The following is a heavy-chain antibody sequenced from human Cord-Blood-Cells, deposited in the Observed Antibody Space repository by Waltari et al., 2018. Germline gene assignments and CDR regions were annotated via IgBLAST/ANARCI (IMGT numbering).Heavy chain of an antibody. CDR2: INHSGST. CDR1: GGSFSGYY. J-gene: IGHJ4*02. D-gene: IGHD2-21*02. CDR3: ARTMVVTALEGYYFDY. Sequence: QVQLQQWGAGLLKPSETLSLTCAVYGGSFSGYYWSWIRQPPGKGLEWIGEINHSGSTNYNPTLKSRVIISVDTSKNQFSLKLSSVTAADTAVYYCARTMVVTALEGYYFDYWGQGTLVTVSS. V-gene: IGHV4-34*01.